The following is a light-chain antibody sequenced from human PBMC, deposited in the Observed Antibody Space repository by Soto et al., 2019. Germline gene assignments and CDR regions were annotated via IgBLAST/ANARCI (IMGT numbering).Light chain of an antibody. J-gene: IGKJ1*01. V-gene: IGKV1-5*01. CDR1: QSISSW. CDR3: QQYNSYL. Sequence: DIQMTQSHSTLSASVGDRVTITCRASQSISSWLAWYQQKPGKAPKLLIYDASSLESGVPSRFSGSGSGTEFTLTISSLQPDDFATYYCQQYNSYLFGQGTNVDI. CDR2: DAS.